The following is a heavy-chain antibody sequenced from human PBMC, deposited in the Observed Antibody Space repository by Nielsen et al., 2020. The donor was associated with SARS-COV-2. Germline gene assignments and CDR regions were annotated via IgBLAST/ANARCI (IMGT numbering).Heavy chain of an antibody. J-gene: IGHJ6*03. D-gene: IGHD3-10*01. CDR2: IKQDGSEK. CDR1: GFTFSSYW. CDR3: ARDPSGYYYYMDV. V-gene: IGHV3-7*01. Sequence: GESLKISCAASGFTFSSYWMSWVRQAPGKGLEWVANIKQDGSEKYYVDSVKGRFTISRDNAKNSLYLQMNSLRAEDTAVYYCARDPSGYYYYMDVWGKGTTVTVSS.